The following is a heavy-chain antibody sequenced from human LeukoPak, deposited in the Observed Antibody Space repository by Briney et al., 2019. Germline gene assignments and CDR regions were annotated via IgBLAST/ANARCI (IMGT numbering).Heavy chain of an antibody. Sequence: GGSLRLSCAASGFTFSSYAMSWVRQAPGKGLEWVSAISGSGGSTYYADSVKGRLTISRDNSKNTLYLQMNSLRAEDTAVYYCANLPANKYSSSSFDYWGQGTLVTVSS. CDR1: GFTFSSYA. J-gene: IGHJ4*02. CDR2: ISGSGGST. V-gene: IGHV3-23*01. CDR3: ANLPANKYSSSSFDY. D-gene: IGHD6-6*01.